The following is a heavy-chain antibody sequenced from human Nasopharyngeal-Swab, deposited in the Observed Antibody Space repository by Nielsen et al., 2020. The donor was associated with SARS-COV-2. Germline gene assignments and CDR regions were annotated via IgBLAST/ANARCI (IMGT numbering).Heavy chain of an antibody. V-gene: IGHV3-48*01. CDR2: ISSSSSTI. CDR3: ARDIITGTIVGAFDI. Sequence: VRQAPGKGLEWVSYISSSSSTIYYADSVKGRFTISRDNAKNSLYLQMNSLRAEDTAVYYCARDIITGTIVGAFDIWGQGTMIPSPQ. J-gene: IGHJ3*02. D-gene: IGHD1-7*01.